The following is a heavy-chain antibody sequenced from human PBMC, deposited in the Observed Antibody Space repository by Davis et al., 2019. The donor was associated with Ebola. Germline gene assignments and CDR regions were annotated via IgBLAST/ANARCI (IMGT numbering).Heavy chain of an antibody. CDR3: ARDRPLDFFFGDYYGMDV. D-gene: IGHD3-16*01. CDR1: GFTFSSYS. V-gene: IGHV3-21*01. CDR2: ISSSSSYI. J-gene: IGHJ6*02. Sequence: GSLRLSCAASGFTFSSYSMNWVRQAPGKGLEWVSSISSSSSYIYYADSAKGRFTISRDNAKNSLYLQMNSLRAEDTAVYYCARDRPLDFFFGDYYGMDVWGQGTTVTVSS.